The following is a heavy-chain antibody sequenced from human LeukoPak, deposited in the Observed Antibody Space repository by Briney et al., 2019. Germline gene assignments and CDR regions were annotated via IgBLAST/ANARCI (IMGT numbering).Heavy chain of an antibody. Sequence: GGSLRLSCVASGFTFSSYWMHWVRQAPGKGLVWVSRIKSDGSNTSYADSVRGRFTISRDNAKNTLYLQMNSLRAEDTAVYYCARDYCGGNNLCFADFWGQGTLVTVSS. V-gene: IGHV3-74*01. CDR1: GFTFSSYW. D-gene: IGHD4-23*01. J-gene: IGHJ4*02. CDR3: ARDYCGGNNLCFADF. CDR2: IKSDGSNT.